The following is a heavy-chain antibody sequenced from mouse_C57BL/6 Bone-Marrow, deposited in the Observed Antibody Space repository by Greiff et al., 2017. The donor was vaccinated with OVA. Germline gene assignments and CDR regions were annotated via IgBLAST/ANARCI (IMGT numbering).Heavy chain of an antibody. D-gene: IGHD1-1*01. CDR3: ARDYYGSSSRPNYWYFDV. V-gene: IGHV14-2*01. CDR2: IDPEDGET. J-gene: IGHJ1*03. CDR1: GFNIKDYY. Sequence: DVQLQESGAELVKPGASVKLSCTASGFNIKDYYMHWVKQRTEQGLEWIGRIDPEDGETKYAPKFQGKATITADTSSNTAYLQLSSLTSEDTAVYYCARDYYGSSSRPNYWYFDVWGTGTTVTVSS.